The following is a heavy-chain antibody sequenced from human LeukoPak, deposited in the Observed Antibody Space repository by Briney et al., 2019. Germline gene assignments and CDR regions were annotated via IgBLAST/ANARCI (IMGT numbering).Heavy chain of an antibody. CDR3: AKDGYYDSSGY. V-gene: IGHV3-23*01. CDR2: ISGSGGST. Sequence: GGSLRLSCAASGFTFSSYAMSWVRQAPGKGLEWVSAISGSGGSTYYADSVKGRFTISRDNSKNTLYLQMNSLRAEDTAVYCCAKDGYYDSSGYWGQGTLVTVSS. J-gene: IGHJ4*02. CDR1: GFTFSSYA. D-gene: IGHD3-22*01.